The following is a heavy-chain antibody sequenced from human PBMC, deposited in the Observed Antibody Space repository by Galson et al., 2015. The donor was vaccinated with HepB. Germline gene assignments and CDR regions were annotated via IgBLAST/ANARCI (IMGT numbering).Heavy chain of an antibody. D-gene: IGHD3-22*01. CDR1: GFSLSTSGVG. Sequence: PALVKPTQTLTLTCTFSGFSLSTSGVGVGWIRQPPGKALEWLALIYWDDDKRYSPSLKSRLTITKDTSKNQVVLTMTNMDPVDTATYYCAHRLYYYDSSGYSTGWFDPWGQGTLVTVSS. J-gene: IGHJ5*02. CDR2: IYWDDDK. CDR3: AHRLYYYDSSGYSTGWFDP. V-gene: IGHV2-5*02.